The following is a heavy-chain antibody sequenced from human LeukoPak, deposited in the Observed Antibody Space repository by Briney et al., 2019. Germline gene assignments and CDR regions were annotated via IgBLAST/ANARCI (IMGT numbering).Heavy chain of an antibody. V-gene: IGHV3-30-3*01. CDR2: ISYDGSNK. Sequence: PGRSLRLSCAASGFTFSSYAMQWVRQAPGKGLEWVAVISYDGSNKYYADSVKGRFTISRDNSKNTLYLQMNSLRAEDTAVYYCARSGLSPFQHWGQGTLVTVSS. D-gene: IGHD2/OR15-2a*01. J-gene: IGHJ1*01. CDR1: GFTFSSYA. CDR3: ARSGLSPFQH.